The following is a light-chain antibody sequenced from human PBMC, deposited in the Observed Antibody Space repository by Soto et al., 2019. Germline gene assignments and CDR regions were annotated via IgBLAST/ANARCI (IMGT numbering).Light chain of an antibody. Sequence: EIVMTQSPATLSVSPGERATLSCRASQSVSSNLAWYQQKPGQAPRLLIYGASTRATGIPARFSGSGSGTECTLTISSLQYEDFAVYYCQQYNNWPGTFGPGTKVDIK. CDR2: GAS. CDR1: QSVSSN. V-gene: IGKV3-15*01. CDR3: QQYNNWPGT. J-gene: IGKJ3*01.